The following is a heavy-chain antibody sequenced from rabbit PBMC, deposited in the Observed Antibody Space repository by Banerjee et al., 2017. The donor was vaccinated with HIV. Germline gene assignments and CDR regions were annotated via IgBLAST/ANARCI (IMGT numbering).Heavy chain of an antibody. D-gene: IGHD1-1*01. CDR2: IDPVFGST. Sequence: QLKESGGGLVQPGESLKLSCKASGFDFSSYYMSWVRQAPGKGLEWIGYIDPVFGSTYYARWVNGRFTISSHNAQNTLYLQLNSLTAADTATYFCASASSSDYYGYYFNLWGPGTLVTVS. CDR3: ASASSSDYYGYYFNL. V-gene: IGHV1S7*01. CDR1: GFDFSSYY. J-gene: IGHJ4*01.